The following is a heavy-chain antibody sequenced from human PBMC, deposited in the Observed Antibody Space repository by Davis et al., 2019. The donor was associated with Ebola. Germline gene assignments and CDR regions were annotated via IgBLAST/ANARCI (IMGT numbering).Heavy chain of an antibody. V-gene: IGHV3-53*01. CDR2: IYSGGST. D-gene: IGHD3-3*01. CDR3: ASSSYDFWSGYYRY. CDR1: GFTVSSNY. J-gene: IGHJ4*02. Sequence: GESLKISCAASGFTVSSNYMSWVRQAPGKGLEWVSVIYSGGSTYYGDSVKGRFTISRDNSKNTLYLQMNSLRAEDTAVYYCASSSYDFWSGYYRYWGQGTLVTVSS.